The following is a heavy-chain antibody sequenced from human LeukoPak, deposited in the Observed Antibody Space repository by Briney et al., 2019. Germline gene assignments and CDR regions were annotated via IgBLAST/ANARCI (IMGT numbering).Heavy chain of an antibody. CDR1: GGSISSGDYY. Sequence: SQTLSLTCTVSGGSISSGDYYWSWIRQPPGKGLEWIGYIYYSGSTYYNPSLKSRVTISVDTSKNQFSLKLSSVTAADTAVYYCARGATVEWNLFDNWGRETLVTVSS. CDR3: ARGATVEWNLFDN. D-gene: IGHD1-26*01. J-gene: IGHJ4*02. CDR2: IYYSGST. V-gene: IGHV4-30-4*01.